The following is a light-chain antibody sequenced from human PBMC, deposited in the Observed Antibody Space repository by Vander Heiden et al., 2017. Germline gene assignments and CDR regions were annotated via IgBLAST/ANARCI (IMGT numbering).Light chain of an antibody. J-gene: IGLJ1*01. V-gene: IGLV2-8*01. CDR3: SSYAGNNNFV. CDR1: NSDVGGYDY. Sequence: QSALTQPPSASGSPGPSVAIPCPGTNSDVGGYDYVSWYQQHPGKAPKLMIYEVNKRPSGVPDRFSGSKSGNTASLTVSGLQAEDEADYYCSSYAGNNNFVFGTGTKVTVL. CDR2: EVN.